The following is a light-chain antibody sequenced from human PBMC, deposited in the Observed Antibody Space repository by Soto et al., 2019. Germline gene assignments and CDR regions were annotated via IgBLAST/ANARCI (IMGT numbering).Light chain of an antibody. CDR3: TSVRV. CDR2: EVS. Sequence: QSGLTQPPSASGSPGQSVDISCTGTSSDIGRYNYVSWYQQHPGKAPKLIIYEVSKRPSGVPDRFSGSKSGNTASLTVSGLQAEDEADYYGTSVRVFGGGTKLTVL. J-gene: IGLJ2*01. CDR1: SSDIGRYNY. V-gene: IGLV2-8*01.